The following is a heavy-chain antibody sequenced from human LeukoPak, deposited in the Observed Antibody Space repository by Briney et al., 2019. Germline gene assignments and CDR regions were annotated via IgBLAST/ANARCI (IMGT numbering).Heavy chain of an antibody. D-gene: IGHD3-3*01. V-gene: IGHV4-59*01. CDR1: GGSISSYY. Sequence: SETLSLTCTVSGGSISSYYWSWIRQPPGKGLEWIGYIYYSGSTNYNPSLKSRVTISVDTSKNQFSLKLSSVTAADTAVYYCARSYYDFWSGYHTNFYYYYDMDVWGQGTTVTVSS. CDR2: IYYSGST. J-gene: IGHJ6*02. CDR3: ARSYYDFWSGYHTNFYYYYDMDV.